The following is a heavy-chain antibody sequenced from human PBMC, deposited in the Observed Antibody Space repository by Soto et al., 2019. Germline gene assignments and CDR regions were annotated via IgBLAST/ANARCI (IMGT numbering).Heavy chain of an antibody. Sequence: QVQLQEPGPGLVKPSQTLSLTCTVSAGSISSGDYYWSWIRQPPGKGLERIGYIYYSGSTYYNPSLKSRVTTSVDTSKNQFSLKLSSVTAADTAVYYCARHYWGWSRYFDLWGRGTLVTVSS. CDR2: IYYSGST. J-gene: IGHJ2*01. CDR3: ARHYWGWSRYFDL. V-gene: IGHV4-30-4*01. CDR1: AGSISSGDYY. D-gene: IGHD7-27*01.